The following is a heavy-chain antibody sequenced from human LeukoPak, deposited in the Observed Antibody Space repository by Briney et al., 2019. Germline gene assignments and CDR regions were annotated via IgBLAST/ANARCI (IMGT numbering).Heavy chain of an antibody. CDR2: INHSGST. CDR3: ARGQPATKGRIYYGSGSYRYYFDY. V-gene: IGHV4-34*01. CDR1: GGSFSGYY. D-gene: IGHD3-10*01. J-gene: IGHJ4*02. Sequence: SETLSLTCAVYGGSFSGYYWSWIRQPPGKGLEWIGEINHSGSTNYNPSLKRRATISVDTSKNQFSLKLSSVTAADTAVYYCARGQPATKGRIYYGSGSYRYYFDYWGQGTLVTVSS.